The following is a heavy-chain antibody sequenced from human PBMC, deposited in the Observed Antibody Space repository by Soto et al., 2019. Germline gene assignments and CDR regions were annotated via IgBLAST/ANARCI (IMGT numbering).Heavy chain of an antibody. CDR2: ISAYNANT. D-gene: IGHD1-26*01. Sequence: QVHLVQSGAEVKKPGASVKVSCKASGYTFTTYSIAWVRQAPGQGLEWMGWISAYNANTDYAQRLQGRVTITTDTSTSTAHMELRSLRSDDTAVYYCARGRYLDYWGQGTLVTVSS. V-gene: IGHV1-18*01. CDR1: GYTFTTYS. J-gene: IGHJ4*02. CDR3: ARGRYLDY.